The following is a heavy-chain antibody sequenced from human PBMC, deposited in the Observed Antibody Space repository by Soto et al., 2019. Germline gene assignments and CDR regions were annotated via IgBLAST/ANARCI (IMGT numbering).Heavy chain of an antibody. Sequence: SETLSLTCTFSVGSISISSYDWGWIRQPPGKGLEWIGSIYYSASTYYNPSLKSRVTISVDTSKNQFSLKLSSVTAADTAVYYCASAHDYGALPRGFDYWGQGTLVTVSS. CDR1: VGSISISSYD. CDR2: IYYSAST. CDR3: ASAHDYGALPRGFDY. D-gene: IGHD4-17*01. J-gene: IGHJ4*02. V-gene: IGHV4-39*01.